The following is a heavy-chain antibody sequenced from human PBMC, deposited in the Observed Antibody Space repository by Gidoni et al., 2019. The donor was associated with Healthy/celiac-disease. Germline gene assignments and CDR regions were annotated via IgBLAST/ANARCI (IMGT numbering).Heavy chain of an antibody. CDR1: GFTFSSYG. D-gene: IGHD3-22*01. CDR3: ARGFYDSSGFY. Sequence: QVQLVETGGGVVQPGRSLRRSCAASGFTFSSYGMHWVRQAPGKGMEWVAVIWYDGSNKYYADSVKGRFTISRDNSKNTLYLQMTSLRAEDTAVYSCARGFYDSSGFYWGQGTLVTVSS. J-gene: IGHJ4*02. CDR2: IWYDGSNK. V-gene: IGHV3-33*01.